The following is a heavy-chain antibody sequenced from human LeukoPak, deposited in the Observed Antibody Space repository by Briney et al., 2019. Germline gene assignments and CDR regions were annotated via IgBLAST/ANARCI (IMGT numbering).Heavy chain of an antibody. V-gene: IGHV5-51*01. J-gene: IGHJ4*02. CDR2: TYPDDSDT. Sequence: GESLKISCKGSGYSFTSYWIGWVRQMPGKGLQWMGITYPDDSDTKYGPSFQGQVTFSADKSINTVYLQWSSLKASDTAMYYCARFEVNHEDSSSFYYFDLWGQGTLVTVSS. CDR1: GYSFTSYW. CDR3: ARFEVNHEDSSSFYYFDL. D-gene: IGHD6-6*01.